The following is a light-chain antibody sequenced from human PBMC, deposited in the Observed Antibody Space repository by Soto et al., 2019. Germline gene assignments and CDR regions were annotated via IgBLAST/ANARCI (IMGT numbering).Light chain of an antibody. J-gene: IGKJ1*01. V-gene: IGKV3-20*01. CDR2: GSS. Sequence: VVFTQSPGTLSLSPGERATLSSRASQSASSSYLARDQQKPGQAPRLLIYGSSIRGAGIPDRFSGSGSGTDFTLTISRLDPEDFAVYFCQQYGSSPRTFDQGTKVDIK. CDR3: QQYGSSPRT. CDR1: QSASSSY.